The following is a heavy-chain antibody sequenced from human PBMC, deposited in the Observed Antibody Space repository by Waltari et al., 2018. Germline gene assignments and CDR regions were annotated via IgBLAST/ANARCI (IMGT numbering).Heavy chain of an antibody. J-gene: IGHJ4*02. Sequence: EVQLVESGGGLVQPGGSLRLSCAASGFSFSSYSLNWVRQAPGKGLEWVSYISSTSSTIDYADSVKGRFTIARDNAKNALYLQMNTLRAEDTAVYYCAGVGSGETQSDYWGQGTLVTVSS. CDR3: AGVGSGETQSDY. CDR2: ISSTSSTI. D-gene: IGHD3-10*01. V-gene: IGHV3-48*04. CDR1: GFSFSSYS.